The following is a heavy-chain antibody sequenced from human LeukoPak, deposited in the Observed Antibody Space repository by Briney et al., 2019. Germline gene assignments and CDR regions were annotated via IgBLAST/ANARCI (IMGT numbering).Heavy chain of an antibody. CDR2: IIPIFGTA. J-gene: IGHJ4*02. V-gene: IGHV1-69*05. Sequence: ASVKVSCKASGGTFSSYAISWVRQAPGQGLEWMGGIIPIFGTANYAQKFQGRVTITTDESTSTAYMELSSLRSEDTAVYYCTVGRVGMATQPLDYWGQGTLVTVSS. CDR1: GGTFSSYA. CDR3: TVGRVGMATQPLDY. D-gene: IGHD5-24*01.